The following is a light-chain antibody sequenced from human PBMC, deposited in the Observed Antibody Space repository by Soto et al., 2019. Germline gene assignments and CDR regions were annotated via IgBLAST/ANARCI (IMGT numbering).Light chain of an antibody. CDR2: AAS. J-gene: IGKJ1*01. Sequence: DIQLTQSPSSLSASVGDRVTITCRVSQGISSYLNWYQQKPGKAPKLLIYAASSLQSGVPSRFRGSGSGTDFTLTISSLQPEDFATYYCQQSYSTPWTFGQGTKVEIK. CDR3: QQSYSTPWT. CDR1: QGISSY. V-gene: IGKV1-39*01.